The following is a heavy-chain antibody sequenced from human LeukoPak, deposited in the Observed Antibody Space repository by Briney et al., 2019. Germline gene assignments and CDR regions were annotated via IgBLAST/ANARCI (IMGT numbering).Heavy chain of an antibody. V-gene: IGHV4-34*01. J-gene: IGHJ4*02. CDR2: INHSGST. Sequence: SETLSLTCAVYGGSFSGYYWSWIRQPPGKGLEWIGEINHSGSTNYNPSLKSRVTVSLDRSKNQFSLELSSVTAADTAVYYCARYGGSGTYFFDFWGQGTLVTVSS. D-gene: IGHD3-10*01. CDR3: ARYGGSGTYFFDF. CDR1: GGSFSGYY.